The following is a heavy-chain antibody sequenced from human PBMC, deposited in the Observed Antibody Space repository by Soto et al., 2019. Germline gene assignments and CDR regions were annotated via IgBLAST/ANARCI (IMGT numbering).Heavy chain of an antibody. CDR2: IIPILGET. V-gene: IGHV1-69*02. Sequence: QVQLVQSGAEVKKPGSSVRVSCKASGTIFSSYTISWVRQAPGQGLEWMGRIIPILGETNSAQKFQGRVTLTADKSTNTAYMQLNSLRLEDTAVYYCERCLGGRMDDWGQGTTVTVSS. CDR1: GTIFSSYT. CDR3: ERCLGGRMDD. D-gene: IGHD3-16*01. J-gene: IGHJ6*02.